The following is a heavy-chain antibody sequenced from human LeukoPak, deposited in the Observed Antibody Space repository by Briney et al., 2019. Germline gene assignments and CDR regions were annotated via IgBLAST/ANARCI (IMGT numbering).Heavy chain of an antibody. V-gene: IGHV1-18*01. CDR1: GYTFTDYA. D-gene: IGHD5-12*01. J-gene: IGHJ6*03. Sequence: GASVKVSCKASGYTFTDYAMSWVRQAPGQGLEWMGWISAYNGNTNYAQKLQGRVTMTTDTSTSTAYMELRSLRSDDTAVYYCARPQVGQGGSGYLYYYYYMDVWGKGTTVTVSS. CDR2: ISAYNGNT. CDR3: ARPQVGQGGSGYLYYYYYMDV.